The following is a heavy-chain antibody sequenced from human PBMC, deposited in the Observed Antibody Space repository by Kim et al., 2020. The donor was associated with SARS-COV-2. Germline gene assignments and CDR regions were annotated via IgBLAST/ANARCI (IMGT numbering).Heavy chain of an antibody. Sequence: GESLKISCKGSGYSFSDQWITWVRQVPGKGLEWMGRIDLRDSYTTYSPSFKGHVTISADKSITTAYLQWSSLKASDTAMYYCVGRPDYDYWGQGTLVTVS. CDR1: GYSFSDQW. CDR3: VGRPDYDY. J-gene: IGHJ4*02. V-gene: IGHV5-10-1*01. CDR2: IDLRDSYT. D-gene: IGHD3-16*01.